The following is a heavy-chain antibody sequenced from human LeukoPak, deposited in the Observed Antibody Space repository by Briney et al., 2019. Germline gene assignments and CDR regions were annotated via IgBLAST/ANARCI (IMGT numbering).Heavy chain of an antibody. J-gene: IGHJ4*02. CDR1: GYTLASYG. D-gene: IGHD1-26*01. V-gene: IGHV1-18*01. CDR3: ARDFGGSYLGYFDY. Sequence: GASVKVSCKAPGYTLASYGISWVRQAPGQGLEWMGWISAYNGNTNYAQKLQGRVTMTTDTSTSTAYTELRSLRSDDTAVYYCARDFGGSYLGYFDYWGQGTLVTVSS. CDR2: ISAYNGNT.